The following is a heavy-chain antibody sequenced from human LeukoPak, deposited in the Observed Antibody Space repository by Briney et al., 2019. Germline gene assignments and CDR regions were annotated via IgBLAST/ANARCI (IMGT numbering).Heavy chain of an antibody. CDR3: ARDHGRDGYAIDY. CDR1: GYTFTSYD. J-gene: IGHJ4*02. CDR2: MNPNSGNT. Sequence: GASVKVSCKASGYTFTSYDINWVRQATGQGLEWMGWMNPNSGNTGYAQKFQGRVTTTRNTSISTAYMELSSLRSEDTAVYYCARDHGRDGYAIDYWGQGTLVTVSS. D-gene: IGHD5-24*01. V-gene: IGHV1-8*01.